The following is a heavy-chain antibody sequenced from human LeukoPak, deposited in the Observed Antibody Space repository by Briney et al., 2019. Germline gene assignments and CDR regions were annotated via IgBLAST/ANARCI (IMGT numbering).Heavy chain of an antibody. CDR1: GFTFSSYS. CDR3: ARGADGVSSNSRGWFNP. CDR2: ISTSSSYI. D-gene: IGHD2-15*01. J-gene: IGHJ5*02. V-gene: IGHV3-21*01. Sequence: GGSLRLSCTASGFTFSSYSMNWVRQAPGKGLEWVSSISTSSSYIYYADSVKGRFTISRDNARNSLYLQMNTLRAEDTAVYSCARGADGVSSNSRGWFNPWGQGTLVTVSS.